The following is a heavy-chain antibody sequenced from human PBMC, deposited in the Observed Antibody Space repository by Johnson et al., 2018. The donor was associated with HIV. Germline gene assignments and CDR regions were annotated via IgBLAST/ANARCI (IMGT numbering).Heavy chain of an antibody. CDR1: GFTVSSNY. D-gene: IGHD2-21*02. V-gene: IGHV3-66*01. J-gene: IGHJ3*02. CDR3: AREAYCGGDCHDDAFDI. Sequence: VQLVESGGGLVQPGRSLRLSCAVSGFTVSSNYMSWVRQAPGQGLEWVSVIYSGGSTYYADSVKGRFTISRDNAKNSLYLQMNSLRAEDTAVYYCAREAYCGGDCHDDAFDIWGQGTMVTVSS. CDR2: IYSGGST.